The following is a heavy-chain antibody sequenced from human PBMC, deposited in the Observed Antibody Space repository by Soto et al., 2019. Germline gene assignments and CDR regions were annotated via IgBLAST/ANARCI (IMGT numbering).Heavy chain of an antibody. CDR1: GFTFSGSP. CDR3: VRQYAEVYRRYSWLDP. V-gene: IGHV3-73*02. J-gene: IGHJ5*02. D-gene: IGHD2-8*01. Sequence: EMQLVESGGGLVQPGGSLKLSCAASGFTFSGSPMHWVRQASGKGLEWVGRIRSKANTYATAYAASVTGRYTISRDDSKNTAYLPMNSPKTEDTAVYYCVRQYAEVYRRYSWLDPWGQGTLVTVSS. CDR2: IRSKANTYAT.